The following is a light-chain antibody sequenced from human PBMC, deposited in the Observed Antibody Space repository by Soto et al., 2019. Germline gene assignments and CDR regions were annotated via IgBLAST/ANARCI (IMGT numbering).Light chain of an antibody. Sequence: ELVMTQSPATLYVSPGERATLSCRASQSVSSNLAWYQQKLGKAPRLLIYGASTRATGIPARLSGSGSGTEFTLTISSLQSEDFAVYYCQQYKNWPTFGQATKVDIK. V-gene: IGKV3-15*01. CDR1: QSVSSN. J-gene: IGKJ1*01. CDR2: GAS. CDR3: QQYKNWPT.